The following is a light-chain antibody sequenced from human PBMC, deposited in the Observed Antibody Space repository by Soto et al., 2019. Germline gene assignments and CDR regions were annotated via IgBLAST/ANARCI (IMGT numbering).Light chain of an antibody. CDR3: QQYGSSPLT. V-gene: IGKV3-20*01. Sequence: PGERATLSCRASQSVSSNYFAWYQRKPGQAPRLLIYGASSRATGIPDRFSGSGSGTDFTLTISRLEPEDFAVYYCQQYGSSPLTFGGGTKVDIK. J-gene: IGKJ4*01. CDR2: GAS. CDR1: QSVSSNY.